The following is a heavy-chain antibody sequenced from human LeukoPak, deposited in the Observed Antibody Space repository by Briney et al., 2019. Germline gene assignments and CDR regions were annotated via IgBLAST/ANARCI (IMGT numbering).Heavy chain of an antibody. V-gene: IGHV4-59*01. Sequence: SETLSLTCTVSGGSISSYYWSWIRQPPGKGLEWIGYIYHSGSTNYNPSLKSRVTISVDTSKNQFSLKLSSVTAADTAVYYCARGSKFLYYGSGSYFAYWGQGTLVTVSS. CDR1: GGSISSYY. CDR2: IYHSGST. D-gene: IGHD3-10*01. J-gene: IGHJ4*02. CDR3: ARGSKFLYYGSGSYFAY.